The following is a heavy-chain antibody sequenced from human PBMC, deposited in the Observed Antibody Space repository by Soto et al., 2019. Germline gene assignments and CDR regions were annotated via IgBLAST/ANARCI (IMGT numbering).Heavy chain of an antibody. D-gene: IGHD2-2*01. V-gene: IGHV4-34*01. CDR2: INHSGST. J-gene: IGHJ6*02. Sequence: SETLSLTCAVYGGSFSGYYWSWIRQPPGKGLEWIGEINHSGSTNYNPSLKSRVTISVDTSKNQFSLKLSSVTAADTAVYYCARVGYCSSLSPKTVFCYGMDVWGQGTTVTVSS. CDR3: ARVGYCSSLSPKTVFCYGMDV. CDR1: GGSFSGYY.